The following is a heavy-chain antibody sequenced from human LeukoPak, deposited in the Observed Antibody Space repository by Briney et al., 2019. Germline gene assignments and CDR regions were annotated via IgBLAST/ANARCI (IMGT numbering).Heavy chain of an antibody. D-gene: IGHD4-17*01. Sequence: GGSLRLSCAASGFTLVRYWTGWVRQAPGKGLEWVANIKQDGSEKYYVDSVKGRFTISRDNAKNSLYLQMNSLRAEDTAVYYCAKYSSVVQGKNGDPPQWHWGQGTLVTVSS. J-gene: IGHJ4*02. CDR3: AKYSSVVQGKNGDPPQWH. CDR1: GFTLVRYW. CDR2: IKQDGSEK. V-gene: IGHV3-7*01.